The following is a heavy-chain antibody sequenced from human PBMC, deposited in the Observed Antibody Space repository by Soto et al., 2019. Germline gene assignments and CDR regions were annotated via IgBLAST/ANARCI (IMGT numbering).Heavy chain of an antibody. J-gene: IGHJ1*01. CDR1: GGTFSSYT. CDR3: AREFPSLSSSWREYFQH. V-gene: IGHV1-8*02. CDR2: MNPNSGNT. Sequence: ASVKVSCKASGGTFSSYTISWVRQAPGQGLEWMGWMNPNSGNTGYAQKFQGRLTISRDTSANTAYMELSSLRSEDTAVYYCAREFPSLSSSWREYFQHWGQGTLVTVSS. D-gene: IGHD6-13*01.